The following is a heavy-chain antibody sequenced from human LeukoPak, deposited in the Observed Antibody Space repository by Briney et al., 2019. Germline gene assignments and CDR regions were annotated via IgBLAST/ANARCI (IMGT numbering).Heavy chain of an antibody. CDR1: GFTFSSYS. J-gene: IGHJ3*01. D-gene: IGHD3-3*01. CDR3: ARDQNFGYDFWIGYRVDAFDF. Sequence: GGSLRLSCAASGFTFSSYSMNWVRQAPGKGLEWVSSISSNSRNIYYAESVKGRFTISRDNSKNTLYLQMNSLRAEDTAVYYCARDQNFGYDFWIGYRVDAFDFWGQGTMVTVSS. CDR2: ISSNSRNI. V-gene: IGHV3-21*04.